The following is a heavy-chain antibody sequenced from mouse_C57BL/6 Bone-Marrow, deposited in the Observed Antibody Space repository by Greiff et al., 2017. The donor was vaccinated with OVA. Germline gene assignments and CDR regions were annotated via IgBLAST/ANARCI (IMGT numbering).Heavy chain of an antibody. CDR1: GYAFTNYL. CDR2: INPGSGGT. Sequence: VQLQQSGAELVRPGTSVKLSCKASGYAFTNYLIEWVKQRPGQGLEWIGVINPGSGGTNYNEKFKGKATLTADKSSSTAYMQLSSLTSEDSAVYYCAKTAHAPDYFDYWGQGTTLTVSS. CDR3: AKTAHAPDYFDY. J-gene: IGHJ2*01. V-gene: IGHV1-54*01. D-gene: IGHD3-2*02.